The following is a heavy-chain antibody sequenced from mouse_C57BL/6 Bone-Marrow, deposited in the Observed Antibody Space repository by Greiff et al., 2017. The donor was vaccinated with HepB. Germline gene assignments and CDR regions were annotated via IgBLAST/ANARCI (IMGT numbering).Heavy chain of an antibody. J-gene: IGHJ4*01. CDR1: GYTFTDYY. CDR2: INPNNGGT. V-gene: IGHV1-26*01. Sequence: VQLQQSGAELVKPGASVKISCKASGYTFTDYYMNWVKQSHGKSLEWIGDINPNNGGTSYNQKFKGKATLTVDKSSSTAYMELRSLTSEDSAVYYCARYYDYDGSYAMDYWGQGTSVTVSS. CDR3: ARYYDYDGSYAMDY. D-gene: IGHD2-4*01.